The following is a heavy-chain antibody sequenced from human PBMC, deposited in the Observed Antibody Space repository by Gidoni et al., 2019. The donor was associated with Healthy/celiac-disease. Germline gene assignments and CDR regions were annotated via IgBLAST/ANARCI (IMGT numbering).Heavy chain of an antibody. D-gene: IGHD2-21*02. CDR2: IYYSGST. Sequence: QVQLQESGPGLVKPSETLSLTCTVSGGSISSYYWSWIRQPPGKGLEWIGYIYYSGSTNYNPSLKSRVTISVDTSKNQFSLKLSSVTAADTAVYYCARDRGRGDGAFDIWGQGTMVTVSS. CDR3: ARDRGRGDGAFDI. CDR1: GGSISSYY. J-gene: IGHJ3*02. V-gene: IGHV4-59*01.